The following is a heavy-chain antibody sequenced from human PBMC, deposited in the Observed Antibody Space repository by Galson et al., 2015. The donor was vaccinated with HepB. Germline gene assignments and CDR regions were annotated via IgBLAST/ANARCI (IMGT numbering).Heavy chain of an antibody. Sequence: SLRLSCAASGFTFGSYWMSWVRQAPGKGLEWVANIKQDGSQRDYVDSVKGRFTISRDNAKNSLYLQMNSLRAEDTAVYYCARFTWNDFWSDYPYYFDYWGQGTLVTVSS. CDR1: GFTFGSYW. D-gene: IGHD3-3*01. J-gene: IGHJ4*02. CDR3: ARFTWNDFWSDYPYYFDY. CDR2: IKQDGSQR. V-gene: IGHV3-7*03.